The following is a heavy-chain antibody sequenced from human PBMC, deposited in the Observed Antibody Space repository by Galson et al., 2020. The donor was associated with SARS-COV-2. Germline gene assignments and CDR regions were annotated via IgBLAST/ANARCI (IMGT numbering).Heavy chain of an antibody. CDR3: TRNRGYSYGYSDY. V-gene: IGHV3-49*04. CDR1: GFPSGDYA. CDR2: IRSKAYGGTT. D-gene: IGHD5-18*01. J-gene: IGHJ4*02. Sequence: GGSLRLSCTASGFPSGDYAMSWVRQAPGKGLEWVGFIRSKAYGGTTEYAASVKGRFTISRDDSKSFGYLQMNSLKTEDTAVYYCTRNRGYSYGYSDYWGQGTLVTVSS.